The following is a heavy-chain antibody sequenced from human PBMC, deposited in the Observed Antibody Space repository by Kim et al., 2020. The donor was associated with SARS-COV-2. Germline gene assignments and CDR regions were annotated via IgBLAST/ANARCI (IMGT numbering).Heavy chain of an antibody. D-gene: IGHD6-19*01. V-gene: IGHV3-15*01. CDR3: TTRIAVAGTLDY. Sequence: GGSLRLSCAASGFTFSNAWMSWVRQAPGKGLEWVGRIKSKTDGGTTDYAAPVKGRFTISRDDSKNTLYLQMNSLKTEDTAVYYCTTRIAVAGTLDYWGQGTLVTVSS. CDR1: GFTFSNAW. J-gene: IGHJ4*02. CDR2: IKSKTDGGTT.